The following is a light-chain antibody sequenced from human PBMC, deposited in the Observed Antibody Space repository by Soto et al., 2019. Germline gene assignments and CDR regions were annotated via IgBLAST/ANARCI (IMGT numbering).Light chain of an antibody. J-gene: IGKJ1*01. V-gene: IGKV3-15*01. CDR2: DAS. Sequence: EIVMTQSPATLSVSPGERATLSCRASQTVSRYLAWYQQRPGQAPRLLIFDASTRATGFPARFSGSGSGTDFTLTISSLQSQDFAVYYCQQYNKWPRTFGQGTKVDI. CDR1: QTVSRY. CDR3: QQYNKWPRT.